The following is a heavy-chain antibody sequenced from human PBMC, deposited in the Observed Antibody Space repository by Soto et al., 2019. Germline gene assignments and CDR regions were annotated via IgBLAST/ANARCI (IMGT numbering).Heavy chain of an antibody. CDR2: MNPNSGNT. CDR3: ARGQYSSSWPYYYYGMDV. J-gene: IGHJ6*02. D-gene: IGHD6-13*01. Sequence: ASVKVSCKASRYTFTRYDINWVRQATGQGLEWMGWMNPNSGNTGYAQKFQGRVTMTRNTSISTAYMELSSLRSEDTAVYYCARGQYSSSWPYYYYGMDVWGQGTTVTVSS. CDR1: RYTFTRYD. V-gene: IGHV1-8*01.